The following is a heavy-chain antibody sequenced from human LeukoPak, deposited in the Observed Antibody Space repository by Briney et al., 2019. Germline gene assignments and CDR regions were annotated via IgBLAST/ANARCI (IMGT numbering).Heavy chain of an antibody. CDR1: GGSISSSSYY. J-gene: IGHJ4*02. Sequence: SETLSLTCTVSGGSISSSSYYWGWIRQPPGKGLEWIGEINHSGSTNYNPSLKSRVTISVDTSKSQFSLKLSSVTAADTAVYYCARSYSGSYRLFDYWGQGTLVTVSS. CDR2: INHSGST. D-gene: IGHD1-26*01. V-gene: IGHV4-39*07. CDR3: ARSYSGSYRLFDY.